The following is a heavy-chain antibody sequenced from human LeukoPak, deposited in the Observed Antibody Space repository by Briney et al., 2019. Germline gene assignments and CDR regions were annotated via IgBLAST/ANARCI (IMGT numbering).Heavy chain of an antibody. V-gene: IGHV3-21*01. CDR2: VSSSSSYI. Sequence: GGSLRLSCAASGFTFSSYSMNWVRQAPGKGLEWVSSVSSSSSYIYYADSVKGRFTISRDNAKNSLYLQMNNLRAEDTAVYYCARGPIMITFGGPFDYWGQGTLVTVSS. J-gene: IGHJ4*02. D-gene: IGHD3-16*01. CDR1: GFTFSSYS. CDR3: ARGPIMITFGGPFDY.